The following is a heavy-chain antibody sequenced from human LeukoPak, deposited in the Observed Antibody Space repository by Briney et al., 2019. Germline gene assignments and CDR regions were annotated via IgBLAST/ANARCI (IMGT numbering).Heavy chain of an antibody. CDR3: ARTSSSVDFDY. J-gene: IGHJ4*02. Sequence: GGSLRLSCAASGFTVSSNYMSWVRQAPGKGLEWVSVIYSGGSTYYADSVKGRFTISRDNSKNTLYLQMNSLRAEDAAVYYCARTSSSVDFDYWGQGTLVTVSS. CDR1: GFTVSSNY. D-gene: IGHD5/OR15-5a*01. CDR2: IYSGGST. V-gene: IGHV3-53*01.